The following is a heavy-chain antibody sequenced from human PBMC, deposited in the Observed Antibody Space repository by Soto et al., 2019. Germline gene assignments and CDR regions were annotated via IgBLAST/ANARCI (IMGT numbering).Heavy chain of an antibody. D-gene: IGHD2-15*01. J-gene: IGHJ4*02. Sequence: ASVKVSCKASGYTFTSYGISLVRQAPGQGLEWMGWISAYNGNTNYAQKLQGRVTMTTDTSTSTAYMELRSLRSDDTAVYYCARDDCSGGSCYFDPWGQGTLVTVSS. CDR3: ARDDCSGGSCYFDP. V-gene: IGHV1-18*01. CDR2: ISAYNGNT. CDR1: GYTFTSYG.